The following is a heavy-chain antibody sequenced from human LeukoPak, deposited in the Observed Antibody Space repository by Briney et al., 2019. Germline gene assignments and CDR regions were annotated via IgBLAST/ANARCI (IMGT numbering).Heavy chain of an antibody. V-gene: IGHV3-30*02. CDR3: ASFEMATIESYYYYYMDV. J-gene: IGHJ6*03. CDR1: GFTFSSYS. Sequence: GGSLRLSCAASGFTFSSYSMNWVRQAPGKGLEWVAFIRYDGSNKYYADSVKGRFTISRDNSKNTLYLQMNSLRAEDTAVYYCASFEMATIESYYYYYMDVWGKGTTVTISS. CDR2: IRYDGSNK. D-gene: IGHD5-24*01.